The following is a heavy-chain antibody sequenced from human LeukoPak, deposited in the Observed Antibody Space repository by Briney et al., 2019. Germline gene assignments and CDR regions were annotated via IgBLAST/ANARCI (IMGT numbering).Heavy chain of an antibody. CDR3: ARGSWPGRDYYGSGSYAFDI. CDR2: IYYSGST. V-gene: IGHV4-31*03. D-gene: IGHD3-10*01. Sequence: SHTLSLTCTVSGGSISSVGYYWSWIRQHPGKGLEWIGYIYYSGSTYYNPSLKSRVTISVDTSKNQFSLKLSSVTAADTAVYYCARGSWPGRDYYGSGSYAFDIWGQGTMVTVSS. J-gene: IGHJ3*02. CDR1: GGSISSVGYY.